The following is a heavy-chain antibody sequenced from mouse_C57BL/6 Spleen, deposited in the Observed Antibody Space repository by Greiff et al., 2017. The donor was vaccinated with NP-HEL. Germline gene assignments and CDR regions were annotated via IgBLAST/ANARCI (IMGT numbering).Heavy chain of an antibody. J-gene: IGHJ3*01. D-gene: IGHD1-1*02. CDR2: IRNKANGYTT. CDR1: GFTFTDYY. Sequence: EVQVVESGGGLVQPGGSLSLSCAASGFTFTDYYMSWVRQPPGKALEWLGFIRNKANGYTTEYSASVKGRFTISRDNSQSILYLQMNALRAEDSATDYCSSIDGADWFAYWGQGTLVTVSA. V-gene: IGHV7-3*01. CDR3: SSIDGADWFAY.